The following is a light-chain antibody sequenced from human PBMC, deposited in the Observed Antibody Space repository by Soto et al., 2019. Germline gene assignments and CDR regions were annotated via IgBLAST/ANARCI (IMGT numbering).Light chain of an antibody. CDR1: QSVNNF. Sequence: EILLTQSPATLSLSPGERATLSCRASQSVNNFLAWYQQKPGQAPRILIFDASYRATGIPGRFSGSGSGTDFTLTISSLQTEDLAVYYCQQRSSWPATFGPGTKVDIK. J-gene: IGKJ3*01. CDR3: QQRSSWPAT. V-gene: IGKV3-11*01. CDR2: DAS.